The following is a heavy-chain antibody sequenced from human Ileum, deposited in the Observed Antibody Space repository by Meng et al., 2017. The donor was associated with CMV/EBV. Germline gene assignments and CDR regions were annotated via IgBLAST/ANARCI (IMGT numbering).Heavy chain of an antibody. CDR2: ISSRSNTM. Sequence: GESLKISCAASRFTFSTYSMNWVRQAPGKGLEWVSYISSRSNTMYYTDSVKGRFTISRDNAKNSLYLQMNSLRAEDTAPYYCAGALNDFWSGPFGYWGQGTLVTVSS. CDR1: RFTFSTYS. V-gene: IGHV3-48*04. J-gene: IGHJ4*02. CDR3: AGALNDFWSGPFGY. D-gene: IGHD3-3*01.